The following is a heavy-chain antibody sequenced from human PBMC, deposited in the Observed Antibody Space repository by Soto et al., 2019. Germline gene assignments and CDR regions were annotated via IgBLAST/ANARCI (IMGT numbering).Heavy chain of an antibody. J-gene: IGHJ4*02. CDR2: ISYGGSNK. V-gene: IGHV3-30-3*01. CDR1: GFTFSSYA. Sequence: PGGSLRLSCAASGFTFSSYAMHWVRQAPGKGLEWVAVISYGGSNKYYADSVKGRFTISRDNSKNTLYLQMNSLRAEDTAVYYCASAGYSGYSGGYYSRARFDYWGQGTLVTVSS. D-gene: IGHD5-12*01. CDR3: ASAGYSGYSGGYYSRARFDY.